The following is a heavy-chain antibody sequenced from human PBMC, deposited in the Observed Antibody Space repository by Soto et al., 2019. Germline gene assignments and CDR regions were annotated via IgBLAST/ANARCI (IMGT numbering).Heavy chain of an antibody. CDR2: IYSGGST. V-gene: IGHV3-66*01. CDR1: GFTVSSNY. Sequence: HPGGSLRLSCAASGFTVSSNYMSWVRQAPGKGLEWVSVIYSGGSTYYADSVKGRFTISRDNSKNTLYLHMNSLRAEDTARYYCAKEIVAAAYAETSPFDFWGQGIVVTVSS. J-gene: IGHJ4*02. CDR3: AKEIVAAAYAETSPFDF. D-gene: IGHD2-15*01.